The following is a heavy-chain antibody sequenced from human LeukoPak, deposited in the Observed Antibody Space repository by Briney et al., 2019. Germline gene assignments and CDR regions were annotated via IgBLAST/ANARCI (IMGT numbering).Heavy chain of an antibody. CDR3: ARDFDSGSSPLWD. Sequence: GSLRLSCAASGFTFSTYGMHWVRQAPGKGLEWVAVIWDDGSNKYYADSVKGRFTISRDNSKNTLYLQINSLRAEDTAVYYCARDFDSGSSPLWDWGQGTLVTVSS. CDR1: GFTFSTYG. J-gene: IGHJ4*02. CDR2: IWDDGSNK. D-gene: IGHD1-26*01. V-gene: IGHV3-33*01.